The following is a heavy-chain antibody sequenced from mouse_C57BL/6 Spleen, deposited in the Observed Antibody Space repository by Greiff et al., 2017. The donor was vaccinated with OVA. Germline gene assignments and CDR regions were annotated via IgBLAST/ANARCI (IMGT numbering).Heavy chain of an antibody. CDR2: IYPRSGNT. Sequence: VQLQQSGAELARPGASVKLSCKASGYTFTSYGISWVKQRTGQGLEWIGEIYPRSGNTYYNEKFKGKATLTADKSSSTAYMELRSLTSEHSAVYFCARYYSSNYEDYYAMDYWGQGTSVTVSS. V-gene: IGHV1-81*01. CDR1: GYTFTSYG. CDR3: ARYYSSNYEDYYAMDY. D-gene: IGHD2-5*01. J-gene: IGHJ4*01.